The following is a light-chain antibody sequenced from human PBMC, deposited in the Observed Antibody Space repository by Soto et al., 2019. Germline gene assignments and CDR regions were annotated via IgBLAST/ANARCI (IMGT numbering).Light chain of an antibody. CDR2: GAS. CDR3: QQYNNWPRP. J-gene: IGKJ1*01. Sequence: TQSPVTLSLAPGERATFCCRASQSVSSNLAWYQQKPGQAPRLLIYGASTRATGIPARFSGSGSGTEFTLTISSLQSEDFAVYYCQQYNNWPRPVGQGGKVDIK. V-gene: IGKV3-15*01. CDR1: QSVSSN.